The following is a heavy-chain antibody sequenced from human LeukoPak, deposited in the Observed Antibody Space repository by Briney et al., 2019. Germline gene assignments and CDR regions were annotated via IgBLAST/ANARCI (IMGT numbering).Heavy chain of an antibody. CDR1: GGSFSGYY. V-gene: IGHV4-34*01. Sequence: SETLSLTCAVYGGSFSGYYWSWIRQPPGKGLEWIGEINHSGSTNHNPSLKSRVTISVDTSKNQFSLKLSSVTAADTAVYYCARGAQQWLVYYYYGMDVWGQGTTVTVSS. D-gene: IGHD6-19*01. CDR3: ARGAQQWLVYYYYGMDV. J-gene: IGHJ6*02. CDR2: INHSGST.